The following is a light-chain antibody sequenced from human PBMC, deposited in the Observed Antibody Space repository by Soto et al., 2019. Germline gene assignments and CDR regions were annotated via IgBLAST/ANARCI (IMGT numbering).Light chain of an antibody. V-gene: IGKV1-16*01. Sequence: DIQMTQSPSSLSPSVGDRVTITCRASQAIRNDLVWIQQKPGRAPKSLIYAASSLQSGVPSRFRGSGSGTDFTLIIDNLQPEDFATYYCQQYRDYPLTFGGGTRVEIK. CDR1: QAIRND. J-gene: IGKJ4*01. CDR3: QQYRDYPLT. CDR2: AAS.